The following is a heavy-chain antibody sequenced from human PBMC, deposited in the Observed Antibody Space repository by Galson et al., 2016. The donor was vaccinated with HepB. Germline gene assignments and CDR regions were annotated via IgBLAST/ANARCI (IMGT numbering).Heavy chain of an antibody. Sequence: CAISGDSVSSNSATWNWIRLSPSRGLEWLGRTYYRSKWYNDYAVSVKSRITINPDTSKNQFSLLLTSVTPEDTAVYYCARAFPGGNFDYWGQGTLVTVSS. D-gene: IGHD3-3*02. CDR2: TYYRSKWYN. CDR3: ARAFPGGNFDY. V-gene: IGHV6-1*01. CDR1: GDSVSSNSAT. J-gene: IGHJ4*02.